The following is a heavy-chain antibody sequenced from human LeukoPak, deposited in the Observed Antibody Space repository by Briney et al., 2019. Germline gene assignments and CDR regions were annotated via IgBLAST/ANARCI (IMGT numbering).Heavy chain of an antibody. CDR3: ARAYGGNSQYFQH. V-gene: IGHV4-38-2*02. CDR2: IHHSGST. J-gene: IGHJ1*01. CDR1: GGSISSYY. Sequence: SETLSLTCTVSGGSISSYYWGWIRQPPGKGLEWIGSIHHSGSTNYNPSLKSRVTISLDTSKNQFSLKLSSVTAADTAVYYCARAYGGNSQYFQHWGQGTLVTVSS. D-gene: IGHD4-23*01.